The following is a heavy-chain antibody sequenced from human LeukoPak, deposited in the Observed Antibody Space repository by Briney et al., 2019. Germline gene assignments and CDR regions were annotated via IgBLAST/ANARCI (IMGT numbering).Heavy chain of an antibody. CDR3: AKDGELPSLGYFDY. CDR2: ISGSGGST. J-gene: IGHJ4*02. CDR1: GFTFSSYW. Sequence: PGGSLRLSCAASGFTFSSYWMGWVRQAPGKGLEWVSAISGSGGSTYYADSVKGRFTISRDNSKNTLYLQMNSLRAEDTAVYYCAKDGELPSLGYFDYWGQGTLVTVSS. D-gene: IGHD1-26*01. V-gene: IGHV3-23*01.